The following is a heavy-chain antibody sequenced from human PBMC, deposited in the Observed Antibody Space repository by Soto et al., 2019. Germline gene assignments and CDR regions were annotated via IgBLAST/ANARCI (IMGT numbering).Heavy chain of an antibody. V-gene: IGHV1-8*01. Sequence: ASVKVSCKASGYTFTSYDINWVRQATGQGLEWMGWMNPNSGNTGYAQKFQGRVTMTRNTSISTAYMELSSLRSEDTAVYYCARGRRYCSSTSCATYQYYYYYMDVWGKGTTVTVSS. CDR2: MNPNSGNT. J-gene: IGHJ6*03. CDR3: ARGRRYCSSTSCATYQYYYYYMDV. D-gene: IGHD2-2*01. CDR1: GYTFTSYD.